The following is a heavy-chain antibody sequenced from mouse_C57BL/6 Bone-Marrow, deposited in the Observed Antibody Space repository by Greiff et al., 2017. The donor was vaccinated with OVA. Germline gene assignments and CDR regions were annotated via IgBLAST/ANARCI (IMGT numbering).Heavy chain of an antibody. V-gene: IGHV1-81*01. CDR2: IYPRSGNT. CDR3: DIYGRRVPWLAY. D-gene: IGHD1-1*01. CDR1: GYTFTSYG. J-gene: IGHJ3*01. Sequence: VQLVESGAELVRPGASVKLSCKASGYTFTSYGISWVKQRPGQGLEWIGEIYPRSGNTYYNEKFKGKATLTADKSSSTAYMELRSLTSEDSAVYVCDIYGRRVPWLAYWGQGTLVTVSA.